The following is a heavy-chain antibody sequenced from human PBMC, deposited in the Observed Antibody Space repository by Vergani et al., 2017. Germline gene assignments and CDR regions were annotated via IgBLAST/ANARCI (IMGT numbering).Heavy chain of an antibody. CDR2: IGTAGDT. D-gene: IGHD3-10*01. CDR1: GFTVSTNY. V-gene: IGHV3-13*01. J-gene: IGHJ4*02. CDR3: VRAGYYSGSGLDY. Sequence: EVQLVESGGGLIQPGGSLRLSCAVSGFTVSTNYMSWVRQAPGKGLEWVSGIGTAGDTYYPDSVKGRFTISRENAKNSLYLQMNSLRGGDTAVYYCVRAGYYSGSGLDYWGQGTLVTVSS.